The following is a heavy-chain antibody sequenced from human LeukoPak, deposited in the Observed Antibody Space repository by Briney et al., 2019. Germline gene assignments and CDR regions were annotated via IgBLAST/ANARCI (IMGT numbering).Heavy chain of an antibody. CDR3: CGSGWFAGPFGY. J-gene: IGHJ4*02. CDR1: GLPFSSYT. Sequence: GSLRLSCAASGLPFSSYTMNWIRQSPETGLEWIGSMHYSGSTYYNPSLNSRVTISVDTSKNQFSLKLTSVTAADTAVYYCCGSGWFAGPFGYWGQGALVTVSS. D-gene: IGHD6-19*01. V-gene: IGHV4-39*07. CDR2: MHYSGST.